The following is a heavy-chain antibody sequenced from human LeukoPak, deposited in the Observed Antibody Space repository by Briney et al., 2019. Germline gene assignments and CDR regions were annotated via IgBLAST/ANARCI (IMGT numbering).Heavy chain of an antibody. Sequence: GGSLRLSCAASGFTFSSYGMHWVRQAPGKGLEWVAVIWYDGSNKYYADSVKGRFTISRDNSKNTLYLQMNSLRAEDTAVYYCAKDLRPEGIVGASDFDYWGQGTLVTVSS. CDR3: AKDLRPEGIVGASDFDY. V-gene: IGHV3-33*06. J-gene: IGHJ4*02. CDR2: IWYDGSNK. D-gene: IGHD1-26*01. CDR1: GFTFSSYG.